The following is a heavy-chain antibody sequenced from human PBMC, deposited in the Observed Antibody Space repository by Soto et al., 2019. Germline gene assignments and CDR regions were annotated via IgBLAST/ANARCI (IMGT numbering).Heavy chain of an antibody. Sequence: ASVKVSCKASGYTFTSYGISWVRQAPGQGLEWMGWISAYNGNTNYAQKLQGRVTMTTDTSTSTAYLELRSLRSDDTAVYYCARFGVFIAVAGMATYYYYYGMDVWGQGTTVTVSS. CDR2: ISAYNGNT. CDR3: ARFGVFIAVAGMATYYYYYGMDV. V-gene: IGHV1-18*01. D-gene: IGHD6-19*01. CDR1: GYTFTSYG. J-gene: IGHJ6*02.